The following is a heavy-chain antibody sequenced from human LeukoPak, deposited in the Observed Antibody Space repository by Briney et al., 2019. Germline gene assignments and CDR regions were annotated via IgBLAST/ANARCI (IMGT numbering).Heavy chain of an antibody. CDR3: ATDMVVGATREFDY. V-gene: IGHV1-24*01. CDR2: FDPEDGET. J-gene: IGHJ4*02. CDR1: GYTLTELS. D-gene: IGHD1-26*01. Sequence: ASVKVPCKVSGYTLTELSMHWVRQAPGKGLEWMGGFDPEDGETIYAQKFQGRVTMTEDTSTDTAYMELSSLRSEDTAVYYCATDMVVGATREFDYWGQGTLVTVSS.